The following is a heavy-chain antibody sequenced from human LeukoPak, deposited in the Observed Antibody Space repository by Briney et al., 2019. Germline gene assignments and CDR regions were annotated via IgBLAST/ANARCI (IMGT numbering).Heavy chain of an antibody. Sequence: PGGALRLSCAAPGFIISNYLMKWVRQAPGEGAGWVANIKQDGSEKNYVDSVKGRFTISRDNAKNSLILQMNSLRDEDTAVYYCARGVWAPFDSWGQGTLVSVSS. CDR3: ARGVWAPFDS. V-gene: IGHV3-7*02. D-gene: IGHD7-27*01. CDR2: IKQDGSEK. J-gene: IGHJ4*02. CDR1: GFIISNYL.